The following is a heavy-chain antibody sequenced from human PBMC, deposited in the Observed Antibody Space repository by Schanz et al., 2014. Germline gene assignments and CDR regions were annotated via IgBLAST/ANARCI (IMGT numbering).Heavy chain of an antibody. Sequence: VHLVESGGGVVQPGRSLRLSCTGSRFTISRNPIHWVRQAPGKGLERVSGINWNGGSTGYADSVKGRFTISRDNAKNSLYLQMNSLRAEDTALYYCARDTAQSCIGPSCFEYFQHWGQGTLVTVSS. CDR1: RFTISRNP. CDR3: ARDTAQSCIGPSCFEYFQH. J-gene: IGHJ1*01. CDR2: INWNGGST. V-gene: IGHV3-20*04. D-gene: IGHD2-2*01.